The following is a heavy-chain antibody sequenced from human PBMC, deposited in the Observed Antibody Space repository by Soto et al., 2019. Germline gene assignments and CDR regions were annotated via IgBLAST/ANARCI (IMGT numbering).Heavy chain of an antibody. CDR2: ISGSGGNI. J-gene: IGHJ6*02. D-gene: IGHD6-19*01. CDR1: GFTFSSDA. V-gene: IGHV3-23*01. CDR3: ANPVGGWYPKLMNGIDV. Sequence: DVQLLESGGGLVQPGGSLRLSCVVSGFTFSSDAMSWVRQAPGKGLEWVSSISGSGGNIYYADSVKGRFTISIDNFKNRLHLQMNSLRAEDTAVYYCANPVGGWYPKLMNGIDVWGQGTTVTVSS.